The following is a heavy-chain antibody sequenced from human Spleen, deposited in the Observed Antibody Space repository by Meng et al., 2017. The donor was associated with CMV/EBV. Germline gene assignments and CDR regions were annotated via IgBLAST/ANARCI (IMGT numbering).Heavy chain of an antibody. CDR3: ARNPDYYDSSGGG. V-gene: IGHV3-30*02. CDR1: GFSFGSYG. CDR2: IRYDGNNK. D-gene: IGHD3-22*01. J-gene: IGHJ4*02. Sequence: GGSLRLSCAASGFSFGSYGMQWVRQAPGKGLEWVAFIRYDGNNKDYGDSVKGRFTVSRDNSKNMVYLQMNSLRAEDTAVYYCARNPDYYDSSGGGWGQGTLVTVSS.